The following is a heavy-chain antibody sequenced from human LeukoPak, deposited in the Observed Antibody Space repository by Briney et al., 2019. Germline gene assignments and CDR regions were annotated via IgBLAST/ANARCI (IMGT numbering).Heavy chain of an antibody. CDR2: IYHSGST. CDR1: GFSLSSGYY. J-gene: IGHJ5*02. CDR3: ARDSRGAENWFDP. V-gene: IGHV4-38-2*02. D-gene: IGHD3-10*01. Sequence: PSETLSLTCTVSGFSLSSGYYWGWIRQPPGNGLEWIGSIYHSGSTYYNPSLKSRVTISVDTSKNQFSLKLSSVTAADTAVYYCARDSRGAENWFDPWGQGTLVTVSS.